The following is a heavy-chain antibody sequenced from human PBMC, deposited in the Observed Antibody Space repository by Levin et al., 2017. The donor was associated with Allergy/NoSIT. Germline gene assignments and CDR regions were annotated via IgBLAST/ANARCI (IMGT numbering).Heavy chain of an antibody. CDR2: IYYSGST. Sequence: SETLSLTCTVSGGSVSSGSYYWSWIRQPPGKGLEWIGYIYYSGSTNYNPSLKSRVTISVDTSKNQFSLKLSSVTAADTAVYYCASSSIAARSSYYYYGMDVWGQGTTVTVSS. D-gene: IGHD6-6*01. CDR1: GGSVSSGSYY. CDR3: ASSSIAARSSYYYYGMDV. J-gene: IGHJ6*02. V-gene: IGHV4-61*01.